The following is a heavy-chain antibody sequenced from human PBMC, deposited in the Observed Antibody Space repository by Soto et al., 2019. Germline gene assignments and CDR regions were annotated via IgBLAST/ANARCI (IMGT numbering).Heavy chain of an antibody. D-gene: IGHD6-19*01. J-gene: IGHJ6*02. Sequence: SETLSLTCTVSGGSISSYYWSWIRQPPGKGLEWIGYIYYSGSTNYNPSLKSRVTISVDTSKNQFSLKLSSVTAADTAVYYCARSGYSSGWRHYYGMDVWGQGTTVTVSS. CDR2: IYYSGST. CDR3: ARSGYSSGWRHYYGMDV. CDR1: GGSISSYY. V-gene: IGHV4-59*01.